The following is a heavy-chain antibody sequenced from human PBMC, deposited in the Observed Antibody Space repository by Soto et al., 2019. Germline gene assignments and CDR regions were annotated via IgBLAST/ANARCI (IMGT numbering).Heavy chain of an antibody. V-gene: IGHV4-59*08. CDR3: ARPNAFDF. Sequence: QVQLQESGPGLVRPSETLSLTCTVSGGSTSRCYWSWIRHPPGKGLEWMWFVHYSGSTGYNPPLLSRLNIALDTSKNPFSVNLSSVTTADTAVYYCARPNAFDFWGQGTMVTVSS. CDR2: VHYSGST. CDR1: GGSTSRCY. J-gene: IGHJ3*01.